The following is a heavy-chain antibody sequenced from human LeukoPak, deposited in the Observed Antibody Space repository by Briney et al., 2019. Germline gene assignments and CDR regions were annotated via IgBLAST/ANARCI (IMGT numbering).Heavy chain of an antibody. J-gene: IGHJ4*02. CDR3: ARLIVVVPAAAFDY. Sequence: PGGSLRLSCAASGFTFSSYSMNWVRQAPGKGLEWVSSSSSSSSYIYYADSVKGRFTISRDNAKNSLYLQMNSLRAEDTAVYYCARLIVVVPAAAFDYWGQGTLVTVSS. CDR1: GFTFSSYS. V-gene: IGHV3-21*01. D-gene: IGHD2-2*01. CDR2: SSSSSSYI.